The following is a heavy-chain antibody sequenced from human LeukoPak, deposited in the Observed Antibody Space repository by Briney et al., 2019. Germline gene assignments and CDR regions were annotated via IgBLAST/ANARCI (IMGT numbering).Heavy chain of an antibody. CDR2: IYTSGGT. CDR3: ARPTRLSTSPDRYYLDY. V-gene: IGHV4-4*09. J-gene: IGHJ4*02. CDR1: GDSICSYY. Sequence: SETLSLTCTVSGDSICSYYWSWIRQPPGKGLEWIGYIYTSGGTNYIPSLKGRVTISIDTSKNQFSLKLSSVTAADSAVYYCARPTRLSTSPDRYYLDYWGQGTLVTVSS. D-gene: IGHD6-6*01.